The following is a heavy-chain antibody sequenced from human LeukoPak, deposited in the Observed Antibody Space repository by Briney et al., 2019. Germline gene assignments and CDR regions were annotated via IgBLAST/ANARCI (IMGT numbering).Heavy chain of an antibody. V-gene: IGHV4-34*01. CDR3: ARGRRRLVKGDWFDP. D-gene: IGHD3-9*01. J-gene: IGHJ5*02. CDR2: INHSGST. Sequence: PSETLSLTCAVYGGSFSGYYWSWIRQPPGKGLEWIGEINHSGSTNYNPSLKSRVTILVDTSKNQFSLKLSSVTAADTAVYYCARGRRRLVKGDWFDPWGQGTLVTVSS. CDR1: GGSFSGYY.